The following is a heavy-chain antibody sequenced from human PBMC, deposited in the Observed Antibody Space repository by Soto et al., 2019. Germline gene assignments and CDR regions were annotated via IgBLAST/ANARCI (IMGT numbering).Heavy chain of an antibody. J-gene: IGHJ4*02. D-gene: IGHD3-22*01. CDR1: GGSISSGGYS. CDR2: IYHSGST. V-gene: IGHV4-30-2*02. Sequence: TSETLSLTCAVSGGSISSGGYSWSWIRQPPGKGLEWIGYIYHSGSTYYNPSLKSRFTISRDNSKNTLYLQMNSLRAEDTAVYYCAYYYDSSGLDYWGQGTLVTVSS. CDR3: AYYYDSSGLDY.